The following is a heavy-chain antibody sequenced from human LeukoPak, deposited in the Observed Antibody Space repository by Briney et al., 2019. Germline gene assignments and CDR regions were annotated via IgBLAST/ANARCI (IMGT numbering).Heavy chain of an antibody. J-gene: IGHJ6*04. V-gene: IGHV3-30*04. D-gene: IGHD2-15*01. CDR3: ARSYSVGYYYYYYGMDV. CDR1: GFTFSSYA. CDR2: ISYDGSNK. Sequence: GGSLRLSCAASGFTFSSYAMHWVRQAPGKGLEWVADISYDGSNKYYADSVKGRFTISRDNSKNTLYLQMNSLRAEDTAVYYCARSYSVGYYYYYYGMDVWGKGTTVSVSS.